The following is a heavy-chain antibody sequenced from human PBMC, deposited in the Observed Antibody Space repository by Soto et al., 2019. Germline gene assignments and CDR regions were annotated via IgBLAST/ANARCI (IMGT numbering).Heavy chain of an antibody. D-gene: IGHD2-2*01. CDR2: INAGNGNT. CDR3: AREEDIVVVPAATAPGAFDI. J-gene: IGHJ3*02. CDR1: GYTFTSYA. V-gene: IGHV1-3*01. Sequence: ASVKVSCKASGYTFTSYAMHWVRQAPGQRLEWMGWINAGNGNTKYSQKFQGRVTITRDTSASTAYMELSSLRSEDTAVYYCAREEDIVVVPAATAPGAFDIWGKGTMVTVSS.